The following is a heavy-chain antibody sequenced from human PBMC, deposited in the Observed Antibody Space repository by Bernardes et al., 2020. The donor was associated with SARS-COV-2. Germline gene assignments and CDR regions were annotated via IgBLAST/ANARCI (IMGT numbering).Heavy chain of an antibody. CDR3: ARRAVRTRDLDY. CDR1: GFTLSHYA. J-gene: IGHJ4*02. CDR2: ITNGGGST. V-gene: IGHV3-23*01. D-gene: IGHD2-2*01. Sequence: GYLSPSCAASGFTLSHYAMAWVRPAPGKGLEWVSGITNGGGSTYYADSVKGRFTVSRDNSKNTLYLEMNSLRAEDTAVYYCARRAVRTRDLDYWGQGAPVTVSS.